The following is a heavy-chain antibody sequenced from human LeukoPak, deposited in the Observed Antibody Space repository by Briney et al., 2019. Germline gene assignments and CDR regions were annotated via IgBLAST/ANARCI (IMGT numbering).Heavy chain of an antibody. CDR3: AKDRSTVTTYSVY. CDR2: ISGSGGST. CDR1: GFTFSSYA. Sequence: GGSLRLSCAASGFTFSSYAMSWVRQAPGKGLEWVSGISGSGGSTYYADSVKGRFTISRENSKNTLYLQMNSLRAEDTAVYYCAKDRSTVTTYSVYWGQGTLVTVSS. D-gene: IGHD4-17*01. V-gene: IGHV3-23*01. J-gene: IGHJ4*02.